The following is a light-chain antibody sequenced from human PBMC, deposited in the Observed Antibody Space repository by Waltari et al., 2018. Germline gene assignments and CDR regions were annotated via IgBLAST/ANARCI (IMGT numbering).Light chain of an antibody. J-gene: IGKJ2*01. CDR3: QQYNTYSTYT. Sequence: DIQMTQSPSILSASVGDRVTITCRASQSLRTWLAWYQQKPGKAPKLLLYSTSNLETGVPSRFSSSGSGTEFFPPISSLQPDDFAAYYCQQYNTYSTYTFGQGTKLEIK. CDR2: STS. V-gene: IGKV1-5*03. CDR1: QSLRTW.